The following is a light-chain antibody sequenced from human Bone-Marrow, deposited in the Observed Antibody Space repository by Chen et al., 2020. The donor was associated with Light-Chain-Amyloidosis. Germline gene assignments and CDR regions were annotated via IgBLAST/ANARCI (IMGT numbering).Light chain of an antibody. CDR3: SSYAGTYTWV. CDR2: DVN. J-gene: IGLJ3*02. V-gene: IGLV2-11*01. Sequence: QSALTQPRSVSGSLGRSVTISCTGTSSDVGAYTYVSWYQQPPGKAPQLIIYDVNKRPSGVPDRFSGSQSGSTASLTISRLQADDESDYFCSSYAGTYTWVFGGGTKLTVL. CDR1: SSDVGAYTY.